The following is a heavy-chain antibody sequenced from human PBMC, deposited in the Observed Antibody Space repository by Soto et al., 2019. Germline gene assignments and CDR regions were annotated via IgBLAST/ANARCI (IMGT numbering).Heavy chain of an antibody. D-gene: IGHD7-27*01. CDR1: GFTFSSFV. V-gene: IGHV3-23*01. CDR3: VKRAIAATTNWGACAV. CDR2: VSPGGDVS. Sequence: EVQLLESGGGLVQPGGSLRLSCAASGFTFSSFVMNWDRQAPGKGLEWVSTVSPGGDVSHYTGSVKGRFNISRDNSSRTLQLQMDSLRAEDAAVYFCVKRAIAATTNWGACAVWGEGTVVTVS. J-gene: IGHJ3*01.